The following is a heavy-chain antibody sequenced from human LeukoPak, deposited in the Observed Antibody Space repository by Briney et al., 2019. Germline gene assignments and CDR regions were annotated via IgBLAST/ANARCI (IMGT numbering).Heavy chain of an antibody. Sequence: GGSLRLSCVGSGFTSIAYALTWARQAPGKGLEWVSGISGGGATTYYADSVKGRFTISRDNSKNTLYLQMNSLRADDTAIYYCARNQQLGGHSYYYYGMDVWGQGTTVTVSS. CDR2: ISGGGATT. D-gene: IGHD3-16*01. CDR1: GFTSIAYA. CDR3: ARNQQLGGHSYYYYGMDV. J-gene: IGHJ6*02. V-gene: IGHV3-23*01.